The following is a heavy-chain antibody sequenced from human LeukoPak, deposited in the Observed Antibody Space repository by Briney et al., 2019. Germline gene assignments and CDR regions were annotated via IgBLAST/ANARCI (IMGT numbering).Heavy chain of an antibody. D-gene: IGHD1-14*01. CDR2: IYYSGST. V-gene: IGHV4-59*04. Sequence: GSLRLSCAASGLTVSSNYMNWVRQAPGKGLEWIGNIYYSGSTYYNPSLKSRITMSVDTSKNHFSLKLSSVTAADTAIYYCASLRVPGDFDYWGQGTLVTVSS. CDR1: GLTVSSNY. CDR3: ASLRVPGDFDY. J-gene: IGHJ4*02.